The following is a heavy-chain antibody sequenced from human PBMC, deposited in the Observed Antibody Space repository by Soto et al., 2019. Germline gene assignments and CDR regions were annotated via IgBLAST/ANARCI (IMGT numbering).Heavy chain of an antibody. CDR3: ARGGSYYAH. J-gene: IGHJ4*02. V-gene: IGHV1-2*02. D-gene: IGHD1-26*01. CDR1: GDTHTIYF. CDR2: INSVSGGA. Sequence: QAQLVQSGAEVKQPGASVRVSCKASGDTHTIYFIHWLRQAPGQGLEWMGWINSVSGGANYAPRFQGRVAMTRDRSSATAFMELSRLRSDDTAVYYCARGGSYYAHWGQGTLVTVSS.